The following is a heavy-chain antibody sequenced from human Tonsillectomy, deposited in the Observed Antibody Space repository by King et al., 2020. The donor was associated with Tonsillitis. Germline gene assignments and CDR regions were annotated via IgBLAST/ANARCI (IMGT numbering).Heavy chain of an antibody. D-gene: IGHD1-26*01. Sequence: VQLVESGGDLVKPGGSLRLSCAASGFTFSNAWMSWVRQAPGKGLEWVGRMKSKTDGGTTEYAAPVKGRFTISRDDSENTLYLQMNSLKTEDTAVYYCTTDIRWELEYYLDYWGQGTLVTVSS. V-gene: IGHV3-15*01. CDR1: GFTFSNAW. J-gene: IGHJ4*02. CDR3: TTDIRWELEYYLDY. CDR2: MKSKTDGGTT.